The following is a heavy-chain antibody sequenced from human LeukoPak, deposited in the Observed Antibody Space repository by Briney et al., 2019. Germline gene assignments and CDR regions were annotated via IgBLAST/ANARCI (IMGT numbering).Heavy chain of an antibody. V-gene: IGHV3-23*01. J-gene: IGHJ3*02. Sequence: GGSLRLSCAASGFTFSSYAMSWVRQAPGKRLEWVSAISGSGGSTYYADSVKGRFTISRDNSKNTLYLQMNSLRAEYTAVYYCAKNWNYYDSSGYYPGAFDIWGQGTMVTVSS. CDR3: AKNWNYYDSSGYYPGAFDI. CDR1: GFTFSSYA. D-gene: IGHD3-22*01. CDR2: ISGSGGST.